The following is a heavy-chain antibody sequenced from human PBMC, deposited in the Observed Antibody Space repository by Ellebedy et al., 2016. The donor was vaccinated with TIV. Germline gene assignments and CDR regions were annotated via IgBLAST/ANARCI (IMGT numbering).Heavy chain of an antibody. CDR3: AKGRSGTFIHHAFDF. J-gene: IGHJ4*02. Sequence: GESLKISCAASGFTFSSYAMSWVRQAPGKGLEWVSTISSTGSRTYYADSVEGRFTISRDNSKNTLYLQMNSLRVEDTATYYCAKGRSGTFIHHAFDFWGQGTLVTVSS. CDR1: GFTFSSYA. V-gene: IGHV3-23*01. D-gene: IGHD3-16*01. CDR2: ISSTGSRT.